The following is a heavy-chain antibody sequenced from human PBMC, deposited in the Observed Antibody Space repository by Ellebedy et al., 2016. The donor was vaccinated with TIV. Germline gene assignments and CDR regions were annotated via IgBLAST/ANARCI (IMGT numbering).Heavy chain of an antibody. CDR1: GFTFRNFA. CDR2: ISSSGVSS. Sequence: GESLKISCAASGFTFRNFAMTWVRQAPGKGLEWVSSISSSGVSSDYADSVRGRVTISRDNSKNTLNLQMDSLKADDSAEYYCSKLDSSGYYYGRLDYWGQGTLVTVSS. CDR3: SKLDSSGYYYGRLDY. V-gene: IGHV3-23*01. D-gene: IGHD3-22*01. J-gene: IGHJ4*02.